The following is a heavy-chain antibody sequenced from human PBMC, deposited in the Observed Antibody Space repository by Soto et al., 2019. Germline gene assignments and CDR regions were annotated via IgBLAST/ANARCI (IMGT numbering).Heavy chain of an antibody. CDR3: TTSTYGDYKKYFQD. CDR2: IKRKSDGGTT. J-gene: IGHJ1*01. Sequence: EVQLVESGGGLVKPGGSLRLSCAASGFSFTNAWMSWVHQAPEKGLEWVGHIKRKSDGGTTVYAAPVEGRFTISRDDSKNTLYLQMNSLKTEDTAVYHCTTSTYGDYKKYFQDWGQGTLVTVSS. CDR1: GFSFTNAW. V-gene: IGHV3-15*01. D-gene: IGHD4-17*01.